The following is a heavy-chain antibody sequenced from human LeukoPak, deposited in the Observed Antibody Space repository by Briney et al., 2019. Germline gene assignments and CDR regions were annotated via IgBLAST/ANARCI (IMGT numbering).Heavy chain of an antibody. CDR2: ISGSGGST. CDR3: AKDYYSSSSGWFDP. CDR1: GFTFSSYA. D-gene: IGHD6-6*01. J-gene: IGHJ5*02. V-gene: IGHV3-23*01. Sequence: GGSLRLSRAASGFTFSSYAMSWVRQAPGKGLEWVSAISGSGGSTYYADSVKGRFTISRDNSKNTLYLQMNSLRAEDTAVYYCAKDYYSSSSGWFDPWGQGTLVTVSS.